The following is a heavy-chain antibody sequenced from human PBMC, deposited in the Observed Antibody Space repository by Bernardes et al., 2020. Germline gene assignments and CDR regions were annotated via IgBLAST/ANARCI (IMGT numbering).Heavy chain of an antibody. CDR3: ASGESSSWTPSYFQH. J-gene: IGHJ1*01. D-gene: IGHD6-13*01. CDR2: IIPIFGTA. CDR1: GGTFSSYA. V-gene: IGHV1-69*06. Sequence: SVKVSCKASGGTFSSYAISWVRQAPGQGLEWMGGIIPIFGTANYAQKFQGRVTITADKSTSTAYMELSSLRSEDTAVYYCASGESSSWTPSYFQHWGQGTLVTVSS.